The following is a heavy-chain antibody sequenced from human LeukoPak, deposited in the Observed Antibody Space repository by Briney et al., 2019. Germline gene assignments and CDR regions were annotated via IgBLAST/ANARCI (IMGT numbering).Heavy chain of an antibody. Sequence: PGGSLRLSCVASGFIFSDHYMDWVRQAPGKGLEWVSAISRSGGDTEYADSVKGRFTISRDNSKNTLYMQMNSLRAEDAAVYYCAKCGTTCYANAFYIWGQGTMVTVSS. CDR2: ISRSGGDT. CDR3: AKCGTTCYANAFYI. V-gene: IGHV3-23*01. D-gene: IGHD2-2*01. J-gene: IGHJ3*02. CDR1: GFIFSDHY.